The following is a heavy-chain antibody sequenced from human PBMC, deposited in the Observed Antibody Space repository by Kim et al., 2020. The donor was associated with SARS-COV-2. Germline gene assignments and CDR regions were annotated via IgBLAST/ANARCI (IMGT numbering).Heavy chain of an antibody. Sequence: GESLKISCKGSGYSFTNYWIGWVRQMPGKGLEWMGIIYPGDSDSTYSPSFQGQVTISADKSISTAYLQWRSLKASDTAMYYCGSRTGLGAYDVFAIWAQGTIVHVSS. CDR1: GYSFTNYW. CDR2: IYPGDSDS. D-gene: IGHD3-9*01. V-gene: IGHV5-51*01. J-gene: IGHJ3*02. CDR3: GSRTGLGAYDVFAI.